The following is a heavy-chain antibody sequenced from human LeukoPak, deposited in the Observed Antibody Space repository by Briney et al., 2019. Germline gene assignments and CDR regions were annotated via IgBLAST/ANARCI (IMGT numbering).Heavy chain of an antibody. D-gene: IGHD2-15*01. CDR1: GGSFSGYY. CDR2: ISHSGST. J-gene: IGHJ4*02. Sequence: SETLSLTCAVYGGSFSGYYWSWIRQPPGKGLEWIGEISHSGSTNYNPSLKSRVTISVDTSKNQFSLKLRSVTAADTAVYYCARDRCSGGSCYDYWGQGTLATVSS. CDR3: ARDRCSGGSCYDY. V-gene: IGHV4-34*01.